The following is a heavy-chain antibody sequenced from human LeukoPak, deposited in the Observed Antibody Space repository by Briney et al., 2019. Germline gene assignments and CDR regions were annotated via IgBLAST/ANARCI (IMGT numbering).Heavy chain of an antibody. CDR2: MNPNSGNT. CDR1: GYTFTSYD. Sequence: ASVKVSCKASGYTFTSYDINWVRQATGQGLEWMGWMNPNSGNTGYAQKFQGRVTMTRNTSISTAYMELSSLRSEDTAVYYCAKDRACSGGSCHFDHWGQGTLVTVSS. V-gene: IGHV1-8*01. CDR3: AKDRACSGGSCHFDH. D-gene: IGHD2-15*01. J-gene: IGHJ4*02.